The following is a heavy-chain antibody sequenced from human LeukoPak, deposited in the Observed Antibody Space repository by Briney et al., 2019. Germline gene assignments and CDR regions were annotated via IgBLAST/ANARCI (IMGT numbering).Heavy chain of an antibody. CDR1: GGSISSYY. CDR2: INHSGST. J-gene: IGHJ4*02. V-gene: IGHV4-34*01. D-gene: IGHD3-3*01. CDR3: ARHWGVVPSSY. Sequence: PSETLSLTCTVSGGSISSYYWSWIRQPPGKGLEWIGEINHSGSTNYNPSLKSRVTISVDTSKNQSSLKLSSVTAADTAVYYCARHWGVVPSSYWGQGTLVTVSS.